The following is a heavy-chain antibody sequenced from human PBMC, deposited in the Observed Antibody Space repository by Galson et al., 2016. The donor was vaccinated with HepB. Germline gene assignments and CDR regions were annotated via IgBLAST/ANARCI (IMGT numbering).Heavy chain of an antibody. CDR1: GYTFSSSG. Sequence: SVKVSCKASGYTFSSSGISWVRPVPGQGLEWMGWISAYNGNTINAQKFPGRVTMLTDTSTSTAYMELRSLRSDDTAVYYCARETGCTSSGCYNPSVPDYWGQGTLVTVSS. CDR3: ARETGCTSSGCYNPSVPDY. D-gene: IGHD2-8*01. V-gene: IGHV1-18*01. J-gene: IGHJ4*02. CDR2: ISAYNGNT.